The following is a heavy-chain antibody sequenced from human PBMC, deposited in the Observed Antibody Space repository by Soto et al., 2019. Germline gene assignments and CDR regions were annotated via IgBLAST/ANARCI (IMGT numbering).Heavy chain of an antibody. CDR3: ARSQGSSTSLELYYYYYYGMAV. J-gene: IGHJ6*02. CDR1: GGTFSSYA. CDR2: IIPISGTA. D-gene: IGHD2-2*01. Sequence: QVQLVQSGAEVKKPGSSVKVSCKASGGTFSSYAISWVRQAPGQGLEWMGGIIPISGTANYAQKFQGRVTIPADESTSTAYMELSSLTSEDTAVYYCARSQGSSTSLELYYYYYYGMAVWGQGTTVTVSS. V-gene: IGHV1-69*01.